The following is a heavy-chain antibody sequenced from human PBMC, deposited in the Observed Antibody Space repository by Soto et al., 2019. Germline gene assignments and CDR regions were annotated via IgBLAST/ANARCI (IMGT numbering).Heavy chain of an antibody. CDR1: GYTFTNYG. V-gene: IGHV1-18*04. D-gene: IGHD3-22*01. CDR3: AREREYYYDSSGNYYYHYGMDV. CDR2: ISGYNGNT. Sequence: QVQLGESGAEVKKPGASVKVSCKASGYTFTNYGISWVRQAPGQGLEWMGWISGYNGNTKYAQKFQGRVTMTTDTPTNTAYMDLRSLRSDDTAVYYCAREREYYYDSSGNYYYHYGMDVWGQGTTVTVS. J-gene: IGHJ6*02.